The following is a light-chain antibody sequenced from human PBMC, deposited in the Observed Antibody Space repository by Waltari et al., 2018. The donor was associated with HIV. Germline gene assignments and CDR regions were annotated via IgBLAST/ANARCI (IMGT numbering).Light chain of an antibody. CDR2: EVT. CDR3: SSFAGANFRVV. CDR1: SSDVCEYNY. J-gene: IGLJ2*01. Sequence: QSALTQPPSASGSPGPSVPIPCPGTSSDVCEYNYVSWYPHPPGKIPRPLIYEVTKRPSGVSDHFSGSKSGNTASLTVSGLQPEDEADYYCSSFAGANFRVVFGGGTRLTVL. V-gene: IGLV2-8*01.